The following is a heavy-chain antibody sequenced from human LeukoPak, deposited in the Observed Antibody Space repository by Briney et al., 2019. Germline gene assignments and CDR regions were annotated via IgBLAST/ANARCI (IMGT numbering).Heavy chain of an antibody. CDR2: IYYSGST. V-gene: IGHV4-59*01. D-gene: IGHD3-9*01. CDR1: GGSIISYY. CDR3: ARADLRYFDWLPLN. Sequence: SETLSLTCTVTGGSIISYYWSWIGQPPGKGLEWTGHIYYSGSTDYNPSLQSRVTISVDTSISQFSLKLSSVTAADTAVYYCARADLRYFDWLPLNWGQGTLVTVSS. J-gene: IGHJ4*02.